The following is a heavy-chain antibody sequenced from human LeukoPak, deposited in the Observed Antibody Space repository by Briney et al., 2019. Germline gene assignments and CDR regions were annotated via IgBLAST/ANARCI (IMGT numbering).Heavy chain of an antibody. Sequence: GASVKVSCKASGYTLTSYDISWVRQAPGQGLEWMGRIIPIFGTANYAQKFQGRVTITTDESTSTAYMELSSLRSEDTAVYYCASPQNGYSYGYYWGQGTLVTVSS. CDR1: GYTLTSYD. CDR3: ASPQNGYSYGYY. CDR2: IIPIFGTA. D-gene: IGHD5-18*01. V-gene: IGHV1-69*05. J-gene: IGHJ4*02.